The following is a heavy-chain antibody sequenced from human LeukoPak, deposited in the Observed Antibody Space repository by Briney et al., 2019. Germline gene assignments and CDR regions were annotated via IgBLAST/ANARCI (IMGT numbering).Heavy chain of an antibody. V-gene: IGHV1-18*01. CDR1: GYTFTSYG. J-gene: IGHJ4*02. CDR3: ARAAYYYDSSGYFAPDY. Sequence: ASVKVSCKASGYTFTSYGISWVRQAPGQGLEWMGCISAYNGNTNYAQKLQGRVTMTTDTSTSTAYMELRSLRSDDTAVYYCARAAYYYDSSGYFAPDYWGQGTLVTVSS. D-gene: IGHD3-22*01. CDR2: ISAYNGNT.